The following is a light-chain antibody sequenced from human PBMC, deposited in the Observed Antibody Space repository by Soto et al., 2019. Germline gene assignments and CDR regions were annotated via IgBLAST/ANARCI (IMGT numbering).Light chain of an antibody. CDR1: SSDVGGYNF. J-gene: IGLJ2*01. CDR2: EVT. CDR3: SSYGGSNTYVV. Sequence: QSALTQPASVSGSPGQSITISCTGSSSDVGGYNFVSWYQHHPGKAPKLMIYEVTKRPSGVSDRFSGSKSGNTASLTVSGLQAEDEADYYCSSYGGSNTYVVFGGGTKLTV. V-gene: IGLV2-14*01.